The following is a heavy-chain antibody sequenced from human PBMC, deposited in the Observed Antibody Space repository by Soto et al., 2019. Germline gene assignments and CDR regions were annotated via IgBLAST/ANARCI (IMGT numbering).Heavy chain of an antibody. CDR3: ARRTVTDYYGMDV. Sequence: ASETLSLTCTVSGGSISSSSYYWGWIRQPPGKGLEWIGSIYYSGSTYYNPSLKSRVTISVDTSKNQFSLKLSSVTAADTAVYYCARRTVTDYYGMDVWGQGTTVTVSS. V-gene: IGHV4-39*01. CDR2: IYYSGST. D-gene: IGHD4-17*01. J-gene: IGHJ6*02. CDR1: GGSISSSSYY.